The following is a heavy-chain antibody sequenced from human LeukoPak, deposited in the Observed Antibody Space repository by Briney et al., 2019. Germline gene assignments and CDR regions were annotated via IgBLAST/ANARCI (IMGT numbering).Heavy chain of an antibody. CDR2: ISAYNGNT. CDR1: GGTFISYG. Sequence: GASVKVSCKASGGTFISYGISWVRQAPGQGLEWMGWISAYNGNTNYAQKLQGRVTMTTDTSTSTAYMELRSLRSDDTAVYYCARVPLYSSGWYLESPGNWFDPWGQGTLVTVSS. V-gene: IGHV1-18*01. J-gene: IGHJ5*02. D-gene: IGHD6-19*01. CDR3: ARVPLYSSGWYLESPGNWFDP.